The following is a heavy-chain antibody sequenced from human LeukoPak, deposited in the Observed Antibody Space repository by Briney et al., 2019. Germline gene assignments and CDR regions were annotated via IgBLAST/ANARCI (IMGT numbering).Heavy chain of an antibody. CDR3: ARKNWLPYFDY. CDR1: DDSMRSSSYY. D-gene: IGHD5-18*01. J-gene: IGHJ4*02. V-gene: IGHV4-39*07. Sequence: SETLSLTCSVSDDSMRSSSYYWGWIHQPPGKGLEWLGSIWYTGRTDYSPSLRSRVTMSIDTSKRLFSVRLSSVTAADTAVYFCARKNWLPYFDYWGQGALVTVSS. CDR2: IWYTGRT.